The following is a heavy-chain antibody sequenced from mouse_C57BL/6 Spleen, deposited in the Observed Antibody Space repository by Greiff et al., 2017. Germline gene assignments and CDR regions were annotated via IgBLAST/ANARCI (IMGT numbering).Heavy chain of an antibody. CDR3: AKGGYYGNPYWYFDV. J-gene: IGHJ1*03. CDR1: GYTFTSYW. CDR2: IYPSDSET. Sequence: QVQLQQSGAELVRPGSSVKLSCKASGYTFTSYWMDWVKQRPGQGLEWIGNIYPSDSETHYNQKFKDKATLTVDKSSSTAYMQLSSLTSEDSAVYYCAKGGYYGNPYWYFDVWGTGTTVTVSS. D-gene: IGHD2-1*01. V-gene: IGHV1-61*01.